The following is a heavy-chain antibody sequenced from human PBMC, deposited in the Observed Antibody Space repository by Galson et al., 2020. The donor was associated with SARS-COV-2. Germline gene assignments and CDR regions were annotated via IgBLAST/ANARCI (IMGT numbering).Heavy chain of an antibody. D-gene: IGHD1-26*01. CDR3: TRNVVGATIGGYFDL. V-gene: IGHV3-73*01. CDR1: GFTFSGSA. CDR2: IRSKANSYAP. J-gene: IGHJ2*01. Sequence: GGSLRLSCAGSGFTFSGSAMHWVRQASGKGLEWDGLIRSKANSYAPAYAASVKGRFTISRDDSKNTAYLQMNSLKTEDTAVYYCTRNVVGATIGGYFDLWGRGTLGTVSS.